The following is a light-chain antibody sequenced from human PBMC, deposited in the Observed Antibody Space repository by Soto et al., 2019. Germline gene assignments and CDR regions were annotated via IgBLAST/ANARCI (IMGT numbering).Light chain of an antibody. CDR1: RSISNW. J-gene: IGKJ2*01. Sequence: TQSPSTLSASVGDRVTITCRASRSISNWLAWFQQIPGKAPKLLIYGASSLERGVPSRFSGSGSGTEFTLTISSLKPDDFATYYCQHYNSYPYTFGQGTKVDIK. CDR2: GAS. CDR3: QHYNSYPYT. V-gene: IGKV1-5*01.